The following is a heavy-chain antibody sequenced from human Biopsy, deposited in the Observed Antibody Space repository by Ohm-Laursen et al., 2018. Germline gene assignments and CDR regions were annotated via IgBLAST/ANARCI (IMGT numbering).Heavy chain of an antibody. CDR2: IFYRGSP. J-gene: IGHJ5*02. CDR1: GGSISNNNSY. D-gene: IGHD3-22*01. CDR3: ARDYDTSGYYYVS. V-gene: IGHV4-39*01. Sequence: GTLSLTCTVSGGSISNNNSYWGWIRQPPGKGLEWIGSIFYRGSPHYKPSLKGQVNISVDPSKNQFSLKQNSVTAADTAVYYCARDYDTSGYYYVSWGQGTLVTVSS.